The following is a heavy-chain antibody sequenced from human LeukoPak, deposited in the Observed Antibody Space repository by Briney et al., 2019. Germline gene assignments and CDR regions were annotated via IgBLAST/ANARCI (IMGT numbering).Heavy chain of an antibody. CDR3: AREATSGSYYDFDY. CDR2: INPNSGGT. J-gene: IGHJ4*02. Sequence: ASVKVSCKASGYTFTGYYMHWVRQAPGQGLEWMGWINPNSGGTNYAQKFRGWVTMTRDTSISTAYMELSRLRSGDTAVYYCAREATSGSYYDFDYWGQGTPVTVSS. V-gene: IGHV1-2*04. CDR1: GYTFTGYY. D-gene: IGHD1-26*01.